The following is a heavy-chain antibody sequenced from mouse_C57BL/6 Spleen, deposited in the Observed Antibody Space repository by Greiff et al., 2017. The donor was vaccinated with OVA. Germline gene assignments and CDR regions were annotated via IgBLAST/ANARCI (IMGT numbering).Heavy chain of an antibody. CDR3: ARGWLLRMFAY. V-gene: IGHV1-26*01. D-gene: IGHD2-3*01. CDR2: INPNNGGT. J-gene: IGHJ3*01. CDR1: GYTFTDYY. Sequence: VQLQQSGPELVKPGASVKISCKASGYTFTDYYMNWVKQSHGKSLEWIGDINPNNGGTSYNQKFKGNATLTVDKSSSTAYMELRSLTSEDSAVYYCARGWLLRMFAYWGQGTLVTVSA.